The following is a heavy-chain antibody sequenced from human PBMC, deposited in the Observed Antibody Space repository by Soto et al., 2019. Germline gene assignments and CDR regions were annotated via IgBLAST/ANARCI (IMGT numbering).Heavy chain of an antibody. CDR1: EGTFNSYA. Sequence: QAQVVQSGAEVRKPGSSVKLSCKASEGTFNSYAIAWVRQAPGQGLEWMGGIIPYYNTLNYAQKFQDRVTITADDSTNTVYMELSSLRSDDMAVYFCASGASRGYPYFFDSWAQGTLVTVSS. V-gene: IGHV1-69*01. CDR3: ASGASRGYPYFFDS. CDR2: IIPYYNTL. J-gene: IGHJ4*02. D-gene: IGHD6-13*01.